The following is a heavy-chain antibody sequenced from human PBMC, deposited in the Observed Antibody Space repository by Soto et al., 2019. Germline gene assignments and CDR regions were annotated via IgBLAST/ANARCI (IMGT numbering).Heavy chain of an antibody. CDR3: ARRAGVMVPFDY. V-gene: IGHV5-51*01. CDR2: IYPSDSDT. Sequence: GASLKISCKTSGYTFTTYWVGWVRQRPGDGLEWMGIIYPSDSDTRYSPSFQGHVMFSVDKSLETAYLEWSSLKTSDTAVYFVARRAGVMVPFDYWGQRIQVSVS. CDR1: GYTFTTYW. J-gene: IGHJ4*02. D-gene: IGHD3-16*01.